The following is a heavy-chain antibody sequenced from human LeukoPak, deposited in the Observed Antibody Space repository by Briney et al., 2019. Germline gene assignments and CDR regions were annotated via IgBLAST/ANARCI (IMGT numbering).Heavy chain of an antibody. V-gene: IGHV1-69*05. CDR2: IIPIFGTA. CDR1: GGTFSSYA. D-gene: IGHD2-21*02. Sequence: ASVKVSCKASGGTFSSYAISWVRQAPGQGLEWTGRIIPIFGTANYAQKFQGRVTITTDESTSTAYMELSSLRSEDTAVYYCARAIAYCGGGCYSRRDYYYYYMDVWGKGTTVTVSS. J-gene: IGHJ6*03. CDR3: ARAIAYCGGGCYSRRDYYYYYMDV.